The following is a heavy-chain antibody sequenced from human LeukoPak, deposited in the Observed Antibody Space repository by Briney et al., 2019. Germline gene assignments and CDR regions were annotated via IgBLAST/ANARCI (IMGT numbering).Heavy chain of an antibody. CDR3: ARMDLDGGDSIGFDP. V-gene: IGHV1-2*02. CDR1: GYTFTGYF. D-gene: IGHD2-21*02. CDR2: INPNIGDA. Sequence: ASVKVSCKASGYTFTGYFMHWVRQAPGQGLEWMGWINPNIGDASYAQKFQGRVTMTRDRSINTAYMELSRLTSDDTAVYYCARMDLDGGDSIGFDPWGQGTLVTVSS. J-gene: IGHJ5*02.